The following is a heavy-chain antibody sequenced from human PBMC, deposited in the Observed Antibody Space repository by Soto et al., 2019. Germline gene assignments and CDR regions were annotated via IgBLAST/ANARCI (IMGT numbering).Heavy chain of an antibody. D-gene: IGHD1-26*01. V-gene: IGHV4-59*11. CDR3: ARREIQDPIDY. CDR1: GGSINSHY. CDR2: VYHSGTT. J-gene: IGHJ4*02. Sequence: SETLSLTCTVSGGSINSHYWSWIRQAPGKGLEWIGYVYHSGTTSYSPSLKSRVTISIDTSRNQFSLKLKSVTAVDTAVYYCARREIQDPIDYWGQGTLVTVSS.